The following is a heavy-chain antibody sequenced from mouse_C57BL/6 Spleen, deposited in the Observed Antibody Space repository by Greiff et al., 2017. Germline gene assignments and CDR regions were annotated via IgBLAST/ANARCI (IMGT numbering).Heavy chain of an antibody. CDR2: IHPNSGST. J-gene: IGHJ2*01. CDR3: ASYGNSFDY. CDR1: GYTFTSYW. D-gene: IGHD2-1*01. V-gene: IGHV1-64*01. Sequence: QVQLKQPGAELVKPGASVKLSCKASGYTFTSYWMHWVKQRPGQGLEWIGMIHPNSGSTNYNEKFKSKATLTVDKSSSTAYMQLSSLTSEDSAVYYCASYGNSFDYWGQGTTLTVSS.